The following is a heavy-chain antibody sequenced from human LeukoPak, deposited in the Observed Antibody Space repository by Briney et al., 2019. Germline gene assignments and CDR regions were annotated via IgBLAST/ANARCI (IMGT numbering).Heavy chain of an antibody. V-gene: IGHV3-30*04. D-gene: IGHD1-1*01. CDR3: ATFRQVQVPFEC. Sequence: GGSLRLSCAASGFTFSTYAIHWVRQAPGKGLEWVALISSDGKNKHYADSVKGRFTISRDNSKSTLSLQMNSLRAEDTAIYYCATFRQVQVPFECWGQGTLVTVSS. J-gene: IGHJ4*02. CDR1: GFTFSTYA. CDR2: ISSDGKNK.